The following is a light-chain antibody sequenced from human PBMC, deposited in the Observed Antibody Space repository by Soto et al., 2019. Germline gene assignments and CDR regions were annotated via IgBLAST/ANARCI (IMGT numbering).Light chain of an antibody. CDR3: QQYGSSPWT. CDR1: QSVSSSY. Sequence: IMLTKSACTLSLSQGERATLSCRASQSVSSSYLAWYQQKPGQAPRLLIYGASSRATGIPDRFSGSGSGTDFTLTISRLEPEDFAVYYCQQYGSSPWTFGQGTKVDIK. CDR2: GAS. V-gene: IGKV3-20*01. J-gene: IGKJ1*01.